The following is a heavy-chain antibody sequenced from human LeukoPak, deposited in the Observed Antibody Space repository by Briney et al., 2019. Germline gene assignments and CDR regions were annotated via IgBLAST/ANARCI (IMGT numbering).Heavy chain of an antibody. D-gene: IGHD3-16*01. Sequence: SETLSLTCTVSGGSISNKYWSWIRQPPGKGLEWIGYIYYSGSTNYNPSLKSRVTISVDTSKNQFSLKLSSVTAADTAVYYCARAPQTSPRLLGYMDVWGKGTTVTISS. CDR1: GGSISNKY. V-gene: IGHV4-59*01. CDR2: IYYSGST. CDR3: ARAPQTSPRLLGYMDV. J-gene: IGHJ6*03.